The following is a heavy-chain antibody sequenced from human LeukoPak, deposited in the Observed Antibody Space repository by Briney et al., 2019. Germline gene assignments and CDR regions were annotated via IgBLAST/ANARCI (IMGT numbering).Heavy chain of an antibody. Sequence: PGGSLRLSCAASGFTFSNSWMTWVRQAPGKGPEWVANINLDGSQKYYVDSVNGRFTASRDNGKNSLYLEMNNLRIEDTAVYYCATDRGPNTFDHWGQGTLITVSS. CDR2: INLDGSQK. J-gene: IGHJ4*02. D-gene: IGHD1/OR15-1a*01. CDR3: ATDRGPNTFDH. V-gene: IGHV3-7*01. CDR1: GFTFSNSW.